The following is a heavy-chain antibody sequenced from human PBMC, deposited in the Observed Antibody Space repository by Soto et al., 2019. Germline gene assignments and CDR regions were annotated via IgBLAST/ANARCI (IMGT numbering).Heavy chain of an antibody. J-gene: IGHJ4*02. CDR2: IIPIFGTA. V-gene: IGHV1-69*13. CDR3: ARSADCSSTSCNGGPRQVFDY. D-gene: IGHD2-2*01. Sequence: SVKVSCKASGGTFSSYAISWVRQAPGQGLEWMGGIIPIFGTANYAQKFQGRVTITADESTSTAYMELSSLRSEDTAVYYCARSADCSSTSCNGGPRQVFDYWGQGTLVTVSS. CDR1: GGTFSSYA.